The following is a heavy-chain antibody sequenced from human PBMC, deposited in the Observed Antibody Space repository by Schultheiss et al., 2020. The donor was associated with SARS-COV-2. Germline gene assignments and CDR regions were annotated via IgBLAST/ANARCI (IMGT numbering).Heavy chain of an antibody. Sequence: GGSLRLSCAASGITLSSNWITWVRQAPGKGLEWVGNINPGGNDKFYSGSVRGRFTISRDNSKNTLYLQMNSLRAEDTAVYYCAKGDLAYPNYGMDVWGQGTTVTVSS. J-gene: IGHJ6*02. CDR2: INPGGNDK. D-gene: IGHD1-26*01. CDR1: GITLSSNW. V-gene: IGHV3-7*03. CDR3: AKGDLAYPNYGMDV.